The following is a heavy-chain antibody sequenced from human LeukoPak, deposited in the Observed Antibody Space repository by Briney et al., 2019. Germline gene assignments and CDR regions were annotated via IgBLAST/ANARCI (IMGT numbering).Heavy chain of an antibody. Sequence: PGRSVRLSCEASGFTFRNYAMHWVRQAPGKGLEWVAVISYDGSNKYYADSVKGRFTISRDNSKNTLYLQMNSLRAEDTAVYYCATGYSSGWSSYYYYGMDVWGQGTTVTVSS. CDR2: ISYDGSNK. V-gene: IGHV3-30-3*01. CDR1: GFTFRNYA. D-gene: IGHD6-19*01. CDR3: ATGYSSGWSSYYYYGMDV. J-gene: IGHJ6*02.